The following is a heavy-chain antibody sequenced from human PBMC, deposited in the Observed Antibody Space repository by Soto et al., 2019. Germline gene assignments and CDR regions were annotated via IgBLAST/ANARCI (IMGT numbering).Heavy chain of an antibody. CDR2: ISCDGSNK. CDR3: AKDRKLGCCSGGSCYSYYYGMDV. D-gene: IGHD2-15*01. V-gene: IGHV3-30*18. CDR1: GFTFSSYG. Sequence: PGGSLRLSCAASGFTFSSYGMHWVRQAPGKGLEWVAVISCDGSNKYYADSVKGRFTISRDNSKNTLYLQMNSLRAEDTAVYYCAKDRKLGCCSGGSCYSYYYGMDVWGQGTTVTVSS. J-gene: IGHJ6*02.